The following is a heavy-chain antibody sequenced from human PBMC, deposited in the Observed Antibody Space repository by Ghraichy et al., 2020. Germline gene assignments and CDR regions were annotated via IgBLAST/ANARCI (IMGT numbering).Heavy chain of an antibody. J-gene: IGHJ5*02. CDR3: ARHSGSYYYGSGSYYSNWFDP. CDR1: GASISHTYY. V-gene: IGHV4-39*01. Sequence: SQTLSLTCTVSGASISHTYYWAWIRQPPGKGLEWIGSFYYGGTTYYNPSLVSRITISVDTSNNQFSLKLNSVTASDTAVYYCARHSGSYYYGSGSYYSNWFDPWGQGTLVTVSS. D-gene: IGHD3-10*01. CDR2: FYYGGTT.